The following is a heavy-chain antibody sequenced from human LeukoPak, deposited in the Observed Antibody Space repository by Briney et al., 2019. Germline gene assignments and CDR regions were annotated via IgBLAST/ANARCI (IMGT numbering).Heavy chain of an antibody. D-gene: IGHD2-2*01. CDR3: AKGGSTVIDY. Sequence: GGSQRLSCAASGFTFSSYWMHWVRQAPGQGLVWVSRINSDGSGTSYADSVKGRFTISRDNAKNTQYLQMNSLRAEDTAVYYCAKGGSTVIDYWGQGTLVTVSS. CDR2: INSDGSGT. V-gene: IGHV3-74*01. J-gene: IGHJ4*02. CDR1: GFTFSSYW.